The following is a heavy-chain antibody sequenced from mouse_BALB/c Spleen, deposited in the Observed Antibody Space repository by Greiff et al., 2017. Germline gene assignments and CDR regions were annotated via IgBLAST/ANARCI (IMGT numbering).Heavy chain of an antibody. J-gene: IGHJ1*01. D-gene: IGHD1-1*01. Sequence: VKLMESGPGLVAPSQSLSITCTVSGFSLSRYSVHWVRQPPGKGLEWLGMIWGGGSTDYNSALKSRLSISKDNSKSQVFLKMNSLQTDDTAMYYCARITTVDPWYFDVWGAGTTVTVSS. CDR1: GFSLSRYS. V-gene: IGHV2-6-4*01. CDR3: ARITTVDPWYFDV. CDR2: IWGGGST.